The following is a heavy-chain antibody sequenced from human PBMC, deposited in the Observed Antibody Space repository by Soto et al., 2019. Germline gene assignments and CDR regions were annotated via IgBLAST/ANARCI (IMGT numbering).Heavy chain of an antibody. J-gene: IGHJ3*02. CDR3: ARVWYDYVWGSSRDAFDI. V-gene: IGHV4-31*03. CDR1: GGSISSGGYY. CDR2: IYYSGST. Sequence: PSETLSLTCTVSGGSISSGGYYWGWIRQHPGKGLEWIGYIYYSGSTHYNPSLKSRVTISVDTSKNQFSLKLSSVTAADTAVYYCARVWYDYVWGSSRDAFDIWGQGTMVTV. D-gene: IGHD3-16*01.